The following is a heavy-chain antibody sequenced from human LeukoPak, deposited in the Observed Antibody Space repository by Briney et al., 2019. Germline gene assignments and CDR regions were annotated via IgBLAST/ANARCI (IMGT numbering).Heavy chain of an antibody. CDR2: ISSSGSTI. D-gene: IGHD5-18*01. V-gene: IGHV3-48*03. CDR1: GFTFSSYE. J-gene: IGHJ4*02. CDR3: AREGYSYDIDY. Sequence: GGSLRLPCAASGFTFSSYEMNWVRQAPGKGLEWVSYISSSGSTIYYADSVKGRFTISRDNAKNSLYLQMNSLRAEDTAVYYCAREGYSYDIDYWGQGTLVTVSS.